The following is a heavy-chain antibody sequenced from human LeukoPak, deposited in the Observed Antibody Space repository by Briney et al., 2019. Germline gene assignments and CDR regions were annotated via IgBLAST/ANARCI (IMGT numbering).Heavy chain of an antibody. J-gene: IGHJ2*01. V-gene: IGHV4-31*03. CDR3: VRDRGRKYQLQYWYFDP. D-gene: IGHD2-2*01. Sequence: PSETLSLTCTVSGGSISRGGYYWSWIPQHPGKGLEWIGNIYYSGNTYYNPSLKSRVTISVDTSKKQFSLKKSTVSDADTAVYYCVRDRGRKYQLQYWYFDPWGRGTLVTVSS. CDR1: GGSISRGGYY. CDR2: IYYSGNT.